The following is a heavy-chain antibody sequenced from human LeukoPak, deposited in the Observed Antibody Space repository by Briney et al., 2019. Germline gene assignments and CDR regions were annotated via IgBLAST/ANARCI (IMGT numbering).Heavy chain of an antibody. V-gene: IGHV3-64D*06. Sequence: GGSLRLSCSVSGFTFSNYAMHWVRQAPGKGLEYVATISINGADTYYPDSVRGRFTISRDTSKNTLYLQMSSLRAEDTAVYYCVKDREYSYDYWGQGTLVTVSS. D-gene: IGHD2/OR15-2a*01. CDR1: GFTFSNYA. CDR2: ISINGADT. CDR3: VKDREYSYDY. J-gene: IGHJ4*02.